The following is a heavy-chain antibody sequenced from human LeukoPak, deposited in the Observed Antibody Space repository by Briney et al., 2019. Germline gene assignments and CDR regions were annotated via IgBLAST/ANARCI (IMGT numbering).Heavy chain of an antibody. Sequence: DPSETLSLTCTVSGGSISSYYWSGIRQPAGKGLEWIGRIYTSGSTNYNPSLKSRVTMSVDTSKNQFSLKLSSVTAADTAVYYCARGYCSSTSCYNDYWGQGTLVTVSS. CDR1: GGSISSYY. CDR3: ARGYCSSTSCYNDY. V-gene: IGHV4-4*07. D-gene: IGHD2-2*02. J-gene: IGHJ4*02. CDR2: IYTSGST.